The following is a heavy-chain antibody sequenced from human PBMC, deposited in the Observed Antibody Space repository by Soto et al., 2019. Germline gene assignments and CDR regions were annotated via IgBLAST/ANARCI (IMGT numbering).Heavy chain of an antibody. CDR1: GFTFSSYG. Sequence: QVQLVESGGGVVQPGRSLRLSCAASGFTFSSYGMHWVRQAPGKGLEWVAVISHDGSTKYYADSVKGRFTISRDNSRHTLYLEMNSLRGDDMAVYYCTGEVASGYWGQGTLVTVSS. CDR2: ISHDGSTK. V-gene: IGHV3-30*03. J-gene: IGHJ4*02. D-gene: IGHD2-8*02. CDR3: TGEVASGY.